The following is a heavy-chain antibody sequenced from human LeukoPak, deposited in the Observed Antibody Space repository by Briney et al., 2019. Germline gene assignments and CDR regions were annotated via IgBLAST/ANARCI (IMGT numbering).Heavy chain of an antibody. CDR3: AGAAAYGDYAPFDY. Sequence: PGGSLRLSCAASGFSLSNYEMNWVRQTPGKGLEWISYISRSDGTTYYADSVKGRFTISRDNAKNSLYLQMTSLGAEDTAFYYCAGAAAYGDYAPFDYWGLGSLVIVSS. V-gene: IGHV3-48*03. J-gene: IGHJ4*02. CDR1: GFSLSNYE. D-gene: IGHD4-17*01. CDR2: ISRSDGTT.